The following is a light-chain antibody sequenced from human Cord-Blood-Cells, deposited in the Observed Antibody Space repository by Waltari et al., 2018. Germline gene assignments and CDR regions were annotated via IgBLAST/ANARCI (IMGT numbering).Light chain of an antibody. CDR3: QQSYSTPFT. CDR1: QSISSY. CDR2: AAS. Sequence: DIHMTQSPSSLSASVGDRVTITCRASQSISSYLNWYQQKPGKAPKLLIYAASSLQSGVPSRFSGSGSGTDFTLTISRLQPEDVATYYCQQSYSTPFTFGPGTKVDIK. J-gene: IGKJ3*01. V-gene: IGKV1-39*01.